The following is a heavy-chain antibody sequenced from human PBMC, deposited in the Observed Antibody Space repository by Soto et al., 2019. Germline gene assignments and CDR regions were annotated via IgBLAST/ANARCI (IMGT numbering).Heavy chain of an antibody. D-gene: IGHD2-2*01. CDR3: ASLPDCSSTSCYEGSDD. J-gene: IGHJ4*02. V-gene: IGHV5-51*01. CDR1: GYSFTSYW. Sequence: GESLKISCKGSGYSFTSYWIGWVRQMPGKGLEWMGIIYPGDSDTRYSPSFQGQVTISADKSLSTAYLQWSSLKASDTATYYCASLPDCSSTSCYEGSDDWGQGTLVTVAS. CDR2: IYPGDSDT.